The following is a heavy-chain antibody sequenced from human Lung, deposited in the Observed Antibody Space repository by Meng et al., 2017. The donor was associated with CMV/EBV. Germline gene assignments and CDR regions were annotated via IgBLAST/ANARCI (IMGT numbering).Heavy chain of an antibody. Sequence: SVSSASYYCGWIRRLPEKGLKCIAYVCYGGGTNYSTSLKSRVTISVDTSKNQFSLKLSSVTAADTAVYYCARGTGYCSSTSCYPFDPWGQGTLVTVSS. CDR2: VCYGGGT. CDR3: ARGTGYCSSTSCYPFDP. V-gene: IGHV4-61*01. D-gene: IGHD2-2*01. CDR1: SVSSASYY. J-gene: IGHJ5*02.